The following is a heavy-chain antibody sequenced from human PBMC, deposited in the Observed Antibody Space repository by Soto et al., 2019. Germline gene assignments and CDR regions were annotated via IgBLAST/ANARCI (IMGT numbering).Heavy chain of an antibody. CDR3: ARDTPPTDY. Sequence: QVQLVQSGAEVKKPGASVKVSCKTSGYTFTSYHISWVRQAPGQGLEWVGWISAYNTNTNYAQKFQGRVTMTTDTLTSKAYMELRSLRSDDTAVYYCARDTPPTDYWGQGTLVTVSS. CDR1: GYTFTSYH. CDR2: ISAYNTNT. V-gene: IGHV1-18*01. J-gene: IGHJ4*02.